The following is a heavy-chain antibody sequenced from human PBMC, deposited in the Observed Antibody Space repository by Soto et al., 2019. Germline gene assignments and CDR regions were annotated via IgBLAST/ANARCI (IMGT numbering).Heavy chain of an antibody. CDR1: GFTFSNYG. D-gene: IGHD3-22*01. V-gene: IGHV3-30*18. CDR2: ISYDGSNK. Sequence: QVQLVESGGGVVQPGRSLRLSCAASGFTFSNYGMHWVRQAPGKGLEWVAVISYDGSNKFYADSVKGRFTISRDNSKNTLYLQMNSLRAEDTAVYYCAKGYYYDSSGYYLCDYWGQGTLVTVSS. CDR3: AKGYYYDSSGYYLCDY. J-gene: IGHJ4*02.